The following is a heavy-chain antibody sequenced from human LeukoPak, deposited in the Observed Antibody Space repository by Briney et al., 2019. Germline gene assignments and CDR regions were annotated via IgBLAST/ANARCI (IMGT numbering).Heavy chain of an antibody. J-gene: IGHJ4*02. Sequence: GGSLRLSCAASGFTFSSYGMSWVRQAPGKGLEWVSAISGSGGSTYYADSVKGRFTISRDNSKNALYLQMNSLRAEDTAVYYCAKDLFDYGDYGLYFDYWGQGTLVTVSS. V-gene: IGHV3-23*01. CDR3: AKDLFDYGDYGLYFDY. CDR2: ISGSGGST. CDR1: GFTFSSYG. D-gene: IGHD4-17*01.